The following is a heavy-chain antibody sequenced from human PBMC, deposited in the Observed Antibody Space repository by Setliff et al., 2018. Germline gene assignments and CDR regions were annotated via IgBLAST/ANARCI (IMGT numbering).Heavy chain of an antibody. V-gene: IGHV3-15*07. D-gene: IGHD1-26*01. CDR1: GFSFNNAW. CDR3: TTAHYTGNSRTLDF. CDR2: VKSRTAGATT. Sequence: GGSLRLSCAASGFSFNNAWMNWVRQAPGKGLEWVGRVKSRTAGATTDYAAPVKGRFTVSRDDSKNTLLLQMNNLKTEDTALYYCTTAHYTGNSRTLDFWGPGTLVTVS. J-gene: IGHJ4*02.